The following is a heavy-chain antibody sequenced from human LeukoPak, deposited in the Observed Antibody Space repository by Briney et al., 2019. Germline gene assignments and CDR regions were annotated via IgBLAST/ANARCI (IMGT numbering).Heavy chain of an antibody. Sequence: SETPSLTRSVSGASVSDYYCNWIRQRPGKGLEWIGYVYNSGITNYNPSLRSRVTISVDTSKNQFSLKLNSVTAADTAVYYCARVRLSSGYSNWGQGTLVTVSS. CDR1: GASVSDYY. J-gene: IGHJ4*02. CDR2: VYNSGIT. V-gene: IGHV4-59*02. D-gene: IGHD3-22*01. CDR3: ARVRLSSGYSN.